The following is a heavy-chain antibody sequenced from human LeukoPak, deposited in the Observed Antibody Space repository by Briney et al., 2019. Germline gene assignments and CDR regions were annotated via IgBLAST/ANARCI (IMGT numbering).Heavy chain of an antibody. V-gene: IGHV1-46*01. Sequence: GASVKVSCKASGYTFTSYYMHWVRQAPGQGLEWMGIINPSGGSTSYAQKFQGRVTMTRDTSTSTVYMELRSLRSDDTAVYYCARDRKGGYSYGKPSLGLGYWGQGTLVTVSS. J-gene: IGHJ4*02. CDR2: INPSGGST. D-gene: IGHD5-18*01. CDR3: ARDRKGGYSYGKPSLGLGY. CDR1: GYTFTSYY.